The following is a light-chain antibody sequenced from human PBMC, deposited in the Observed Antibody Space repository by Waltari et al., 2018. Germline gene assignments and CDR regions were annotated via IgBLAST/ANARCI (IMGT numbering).Light chain of an antibody. J-gene: IGKJ1*01. CDR3: QKYGTLPAT. CDR2: DTS. CDR1: QSVSRY. V-gene: IGKV3-20*01. Sequence: ELVLTQSPGTLSLSPGERATLSCRASQSVSRYLAWYQQKPGQAPRLLIYDTSIRATGVPDRFGGSGSGTDFSLTISRLEPEDFAVYYCQKYGTLPATFGQGTKVQMK.